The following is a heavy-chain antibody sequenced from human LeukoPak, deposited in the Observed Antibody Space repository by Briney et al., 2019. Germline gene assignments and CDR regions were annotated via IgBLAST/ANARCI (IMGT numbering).Heavy chain of an antibody. D-gene: IGHD3-16*02. CDR2: ISAYNGNT. V-gene: IGHV1-18*01. J-gene: IGHJ4*02. Sequence: ASVKVSCKASGYTFTSYGISWVRQAPGQGLEWMGWISAYNGNTNYAQKLQGRVTMTTDTSTSTAYMELRSLRSDDTAVYYCARASRYYDYVWGSYRQGYYFDYWGQGTLVTVSS. CDR1: GYTFTSYG. CDR3: ARASRYYDYVWGSYRQGYYFDY.